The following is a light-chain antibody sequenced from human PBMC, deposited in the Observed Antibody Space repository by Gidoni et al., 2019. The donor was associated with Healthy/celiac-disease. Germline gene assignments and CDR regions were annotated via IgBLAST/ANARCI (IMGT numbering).Light chain of an antibody. Sequence: VLTQSPPSLPATPGEPASISCRSSQSLLHSNGYNYLDWYLQKPGQSPQLLIYLGSNRASGVPDRFSGSGSGTDFTLKISRVEAEDVGVYYCMQALQTPLYTFGQGTKLEIK. V-gene: IGKV2-28*01. CDR3: MQALQTPLYT. CDR2: LGS. CDR1: QSLLHSNGYNY. J-gene: IGKJ2*01.